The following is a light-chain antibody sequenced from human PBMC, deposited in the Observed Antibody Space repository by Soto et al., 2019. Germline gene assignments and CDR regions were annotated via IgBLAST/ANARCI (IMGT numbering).Light chain of an antibody. J-gene: IGLJ1*01. CDR3: CSYTSSAPVYV. Sequence: QSALIQPPSVSGSPGQSVTISCTGTSSDVGSYDYVSWYQQHPGTVPKPMIYNVNTQPSGVPDRFSGSKSGNTASMTISGLQAEDEADYWCCSYTSSAPVYVFGTGTKLTVL. V-gene: IGLV2-11*01. CDR2: NVN. CDR1: SSDVGSYDY.